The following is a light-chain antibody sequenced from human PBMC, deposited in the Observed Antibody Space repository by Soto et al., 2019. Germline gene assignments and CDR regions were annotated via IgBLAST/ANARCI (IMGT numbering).Light chain of an antibody. V-gene: IGKV3-15*01. CDR3: QQYNNWPPIT. J-gene: IGKJ5*01. CDR1: QSVRSN. CDR2: GAS. Sequence: EIVVTQSPATLSLSTGERATLSCRASQSVRSNLAWYQQKPGQSPRLLIYGASTRATGIPARFSGSGSGTEFTLTISRLQSEDFAVYYCQQYNNWPPITVGQGTRLENK.